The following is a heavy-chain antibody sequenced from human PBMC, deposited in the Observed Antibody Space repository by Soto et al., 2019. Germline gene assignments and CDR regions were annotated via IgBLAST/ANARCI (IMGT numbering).Heavy chain of an antibody. Sequence: GGSLRLSCAASGFTFSNSWMHWVRQVSGKGLEWVSRINVDGTSTSYADSVKGRFTISRDNAKNTLYLHVNSLRAEDTAVYYCVKVLARGVGVPRFYFDSWGQGALVTVSS. CDR2: INVDGTST. CDR3: VKVLARGVGVPRFYFDS. V-gene: IGHV3-74*01. CDR1: GFTFSNSW. D-gene: IGHD2-2*01. J-gene: IGHJ4*02.